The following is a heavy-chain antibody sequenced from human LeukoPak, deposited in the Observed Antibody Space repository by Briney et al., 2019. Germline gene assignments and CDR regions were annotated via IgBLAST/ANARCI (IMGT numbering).Heavy chain of an antibody. D-gene: IGHD1-26*01. V-gene: IGHV1-2*02. CDR2: INPNSGGT. CDR3: ARSRSSIVVGATGY. J-gene: IGHJ4*02. Sequence: ASVKVSCKASGYTFTGYYMHRVRQAPGQGLEWMGWINPNSGGTNYAQKFQGRVTMTRDTSISTAYMELSRLRSDDTAVYYCARSRSSIVVGATGYWGQGTLVTVSS. CDR1: GYTFTGYY.